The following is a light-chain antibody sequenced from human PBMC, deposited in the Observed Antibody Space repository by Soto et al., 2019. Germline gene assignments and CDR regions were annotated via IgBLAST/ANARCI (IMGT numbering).Light chain of an antibody. CDR1: QSILSNY. CDR2: GAS. V-gene: IGKV3-20*01. Sequence: EIVLTQSPGTLSLSPGDRAPLSCRASQSILSNYLAWYQQKPGQAPRLLIFGASTRASGISDRFSGSGFGTDFTLTISRLEPEDFAVYYCQHYGSSPRTFGQGTKVDIK. CDR3: QHYGSSPRT. J-gene: IGKJ1*01.